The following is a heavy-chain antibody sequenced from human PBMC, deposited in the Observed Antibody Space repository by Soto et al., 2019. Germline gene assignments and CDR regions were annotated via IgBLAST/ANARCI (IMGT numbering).Heavy chain of an antibody. V-gene: IGHV1-18*04. D-gene: IGHD2-21*01. J-gene: IGHJ4*02. CDR2: VSGYNDKT. Sequence: QVQLVQSGAEVKKPGASVKVSCKASGYTFTNHGISWVRQAPGQGLEWMGWVSGYNDKTKSAQKFQGRVTMTTDTSTSTAYMELRSLRSDDKAVYYCARDFYPVAYFFDYWGQGTLVTVSS. CDR1: GYTFTNHG. CDR3: ARDFYPVAYFFDY.